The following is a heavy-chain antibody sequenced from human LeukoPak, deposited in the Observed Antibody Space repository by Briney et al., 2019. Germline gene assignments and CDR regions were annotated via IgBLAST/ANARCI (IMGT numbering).Heavy chain of an antibody. CDR3: ATSYSSSWYTQGY. CDR2: ISGSGGST. D-gene: IGHD6-13*01. Sequence: PGGSLRLSCAASGFTFSSYAMSWVRQAPGKGLEWVSAISGSGGSTYYADSVKGRFTISRDNSKNTLYLQMNSLRAEDTAVYYCATSYSSSWYTQGYWGQGTLVTVSS. V-gene: IGHV3-23*01. CDR1: GFTFSSYA. J-gene: IGHJ4*02.